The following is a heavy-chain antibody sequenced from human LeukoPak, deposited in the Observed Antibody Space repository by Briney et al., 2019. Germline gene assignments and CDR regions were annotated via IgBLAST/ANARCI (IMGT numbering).Heavy chain of an antibody. CDR1: GFTFSSYW. CDR3: ARDKPLYSSSWSPFQH. Sequence: GGSLRLSCAASGFTFSSYWMSWVRRAPGKGREWVANIKQDGSEKYYVDSVKGRFTISRDNAKNSLYLQMNSLRAEDTAVYYCARDKPLYSSSWSPFQHWGQGTLVTVSS. J-gene: IGHJ1*01. CDR2: IKQDGSEK. D-gene: IGHD6-13*01. V-gene: IGHV3-7*01.